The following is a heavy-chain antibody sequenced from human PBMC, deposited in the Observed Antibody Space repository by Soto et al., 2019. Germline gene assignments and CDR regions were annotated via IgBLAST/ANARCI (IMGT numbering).Heavy chain of an antibody. V-gene: IGHV4-39*01. J-gene: IGHJ4*02. CDR2: IYYSGST. CDR3: ARHRRPSSGYSDFDY. CDR1: GGSISSSSYY. D-gene: IGHD3-22*01. Sequence: SETLSLTCTVSGGSISSSSYYWGWISQPPGKGLEWIGSIYYSGSTYYNPSLKSRVTISVDTSKNQFSLKLSSVTAADTAVYYCARHRRPSSGYSDFDYWGQGTLVTVSS.